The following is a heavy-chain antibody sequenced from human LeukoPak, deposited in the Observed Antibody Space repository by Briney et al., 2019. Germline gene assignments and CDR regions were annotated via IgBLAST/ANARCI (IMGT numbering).Heavy chain of an antibody. V-gene: IGHV3-30*18. J-gene: IGHJ4*02. D-gene: IGHD6-13*01. Sequence: PTGRSLRLSCAASGFTFSSYGMHWVRQAPGKGLEWVAVISYDGSNKYYADSVKGRFTISRDNSKNTLYLQMTSLRAEDTAVYYCAKDLLSSSLDYWGQGTLVTVSS. CDR3: AKDLLSSSLDY. CDR1: GFTFSSYG. CDR2: ISYDGSNK.